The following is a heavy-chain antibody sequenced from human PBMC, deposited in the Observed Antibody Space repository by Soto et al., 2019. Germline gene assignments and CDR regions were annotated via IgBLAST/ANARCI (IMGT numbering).Heavy chain of an antibody. D-gene: IGHD3-10*01. CDR1: GYTFSSHW. J-gene: IGHJ6*02. Sequence: GESLKISCKGSGYTFSSHWIGWVRQMPGKGLEWMGIIYPGDSDTRYSPSFQGQVTISADESISTAYLQWSSLKASDTAIYYCARRGFYYGSRSPSYYYYYGMDVWGQGTTVTVSS. V-gene: IGHV5-51*01. CDR3: ARRGFYYGSRSPSYYYYYGMDV. CDR2: IYPGDSDT.